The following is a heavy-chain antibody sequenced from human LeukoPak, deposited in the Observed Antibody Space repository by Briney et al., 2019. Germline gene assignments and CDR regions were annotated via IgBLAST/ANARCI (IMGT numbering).Heavy chain of an antibody. CDR1: GFTFKTYW. D-gene: IGHD3-10*01. J-gene: IGHJ4*02. CDR3: ATLGSYFDY. CDR2: SNSDGSST. Sequence: PGGSLRLSCAASGFTFKTYWMHWVRQAPGKGLVWVSHSNSDGSSTSYADSVRGRFTISRDNAKNTLYLQMNSLRAEDTAVYYCATLGSYFDYWGQGTLVTVSP. V-gene: IGHV3-74*01.